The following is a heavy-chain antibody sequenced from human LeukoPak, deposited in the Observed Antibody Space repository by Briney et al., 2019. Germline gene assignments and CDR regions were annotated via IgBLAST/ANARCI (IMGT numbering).Heavy chain of an antibody. CDR2: ISYDGSNK. V-gene: IGHV3-30*04. CDR1: GFTFSSYA. J-gene: IGHJ4*02. CDR3: ARRHHSSSGLDY. Sequence: GGSLRLSCAASGFTFSSYAMSWVRQAPGKGLEWVAVISYDGSNKYYADSVKGRFTISRDNSKNTLYLQMNSLRAEDTAVYYCARRHHSSSGLDYWGQGTLVTVSS. D-gene: IGHD6-13*01.